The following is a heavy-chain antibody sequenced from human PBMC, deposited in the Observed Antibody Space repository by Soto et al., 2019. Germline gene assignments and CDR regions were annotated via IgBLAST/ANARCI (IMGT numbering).Heavy chain of an antibody. CDR3: ARVVTMVYANWFDP. CDR2: IIPIFGTA. Sequence: ASVKVSCKASGGTFSSYAISWVRQAPGQGLEWMGGIIPIFGTANYAQKFQGRVTITADESTSTAYMELSSLRSEDTAVYYCARVVTMVYANWFDPWGQGTLVTVSS. V-gene: IGHV1-69*13. D-gene: IGHD2-8*01. CDR1: GGTFSSYA. J-gene: IGHJ5*02.